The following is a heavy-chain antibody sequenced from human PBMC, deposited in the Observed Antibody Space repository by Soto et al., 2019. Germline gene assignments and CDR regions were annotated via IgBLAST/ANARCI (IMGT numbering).Heavy chain of an antibody. CDR3: ARGSTDSYPGSRIFDF. J-gene: IGHJ4*02. V-gene: IGHV3-23*01. Sequence: LRLSCVASVITFGSRAMSWVRQAPGEGLEWVSTITDNGGDTKSADSVRGRFTISRDNSKNTLYLQMSSLRAEDSAVYYCARGSTDSYPGSRIFDFWGRGTLVTVSS. CDR1: VITFGSRA. CDR2: ITDNGGDT. D-gene: IGHD3-10*01.